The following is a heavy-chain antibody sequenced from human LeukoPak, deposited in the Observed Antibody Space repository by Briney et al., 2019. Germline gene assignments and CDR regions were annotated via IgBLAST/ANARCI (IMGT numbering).Heavy chain of an antibody. CDR1: GSTSSSYS. J-gene: IGHJ6*04. CDR3: AELGITMIGGV. V-gene: IGHV3-21*01. CDR2: ISSSSDYI. Sequence: GGSLRLSCAASGSTSSSYSMNWVRQAPGKGLEWVSSISSSSDYIYYADSVKGRFTISRDNAKNSLYLQMNSLRAEDTAVYYCAELGITMIGGVWGKGTTVTISS. D-gene: IGHD3-10*02.